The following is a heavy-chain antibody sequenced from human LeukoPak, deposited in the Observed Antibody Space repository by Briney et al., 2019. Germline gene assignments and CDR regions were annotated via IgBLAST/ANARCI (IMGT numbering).Heavy chain of an antibody. CDR1: GGSISSYY. CDR2: IYTSGST. J-gene: IGHJ4*02. D-gene: IGHD3-3*01. V-gene: IGHV4-4*07. Sequence: PSETLSLTCTVSGGSISSYYWSWIRQPAGKGLEWIGRIYTSGSTNYNPSLKSRVTMSVDTSKNQFSLKLSSVTAADTAVYYCARDRFTIFGVVANPDYWGQGTLVTVSS. CDR3: ARDRFTIFGVVANPDY.